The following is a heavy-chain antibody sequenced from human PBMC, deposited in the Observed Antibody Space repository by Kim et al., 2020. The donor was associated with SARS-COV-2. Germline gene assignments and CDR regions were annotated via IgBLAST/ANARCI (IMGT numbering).Heavy chain of an antibody. CDR2: ISSSGSTI. V-gene: IGHV3-11*01. D-gene: IGHD5-18*01. CDR3: VTVDTAMVGYSSGWYEI. J-gene: IGHJ4*02. CDR1: GFTFSDYY. Sequence: GGSLRLSCAASGFTFSDYYMSWIRQAPGKGLEWVSYISSSGSTIYYADSVKGRFTISRDNAKNSLYLQMNSLRAEDTAVYYCVTVDTAMVGYSSGWYEIWGQGTLVTVSS.